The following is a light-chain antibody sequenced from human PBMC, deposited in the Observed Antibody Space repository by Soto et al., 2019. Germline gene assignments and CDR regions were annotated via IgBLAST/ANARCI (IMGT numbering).Light chain of an antibody. CDR2: DVS. CDR1: SSDVGNYNY. J-gene: IGLJ1*01. Sequence: QSVLTQPASVSGSPGQSITISCTGASSDVGNYNYVSWYQQHPGKAPKLIIYDVSNRPSGVSNRFSGSKSGNTASLTISGLPAEDEADYYCSSCTSSTTLYVFGTETKVTV. V-gene: IGLV2-14*03. CDR3: SSCTSSTTLYV.